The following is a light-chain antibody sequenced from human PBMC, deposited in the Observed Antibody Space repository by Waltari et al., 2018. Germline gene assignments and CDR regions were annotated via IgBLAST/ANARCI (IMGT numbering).Light chain of an antibody. CDR2: DAS. CDR1: QSVGSY. CDR3: QQRSNRPLT. J-gene: IGKJ4*01. V-gene: IGKV3-11*01. Sequence: EIVLTQSPATLSLSPGERATLSCRASQSVGSYLAWYQPKPGQAPRLLIYDASNRATGIPARFSGSGSGTDFTLTISSLEPEDFAIYYCQQRSNRPLTFGGGTKVEIK.